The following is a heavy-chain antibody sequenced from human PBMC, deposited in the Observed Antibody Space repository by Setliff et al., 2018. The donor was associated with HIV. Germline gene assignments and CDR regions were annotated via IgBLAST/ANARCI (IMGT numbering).Heavy chain of an antibody. CDR1: GYTFSHYP. Sequence: SVKVSCKASGYTFSHYPMHWVRQAPGQRPEWMGWINTGNGNTKYSQKFQDRVTITRVTSADTVYMELSSLRSEDTAVYYCARDRCNSVACYLYNWFDPWGQGTLVTVSS. J-gene: IGHJ5*02. CDR2: INTGNGNT. V-gene: IGHV1-3*04. CDR3: ARDRCNSVACYLYNWFDP. D-gene: IGHD2-2*01.